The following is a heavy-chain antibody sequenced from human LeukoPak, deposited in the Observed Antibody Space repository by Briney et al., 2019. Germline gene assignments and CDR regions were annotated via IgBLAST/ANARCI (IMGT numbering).Heavy chain of an antibody. D-gene: IGHD1-14*01. V-gene: IGHV4-34*01. CDR3: ARISARKASGGYFDL. CDR1: GGSFSGYY. Sequence: PSETLSLTCAVYGGSFSGYYWSWIRQPPGKGLEWIGEINHSGRTNYDPSLKSRVTISVDTSKNQFSLKLSSVTAADTAVYYCARISARKASGGYFDLWGRGTLVTVSS. CDR2: INHSGRT. J-gene: IGHJ2*01.